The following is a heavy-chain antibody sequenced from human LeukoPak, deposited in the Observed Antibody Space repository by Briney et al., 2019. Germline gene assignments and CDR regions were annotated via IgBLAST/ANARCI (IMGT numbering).Heavy chain of an antibody. V-gene: IGHV3-48*01. D-gene: IGHD3-3*01. CDR2: ISSSSNTI. J-gene: IGHJ5*02. CDR3: ARDSGGYDFGWFDP. CDR1: GFTFSSYS. Sequence: GGSLRLSXAASGFTFSSYSMNWVRQAPGKGLEWVSYISSSSNTIYYADSVKGRFTISRDNAKNSLYLQMNSLRAEDTAVYYCARDSGGYDFGWFDPWGQGTLVTVSS.